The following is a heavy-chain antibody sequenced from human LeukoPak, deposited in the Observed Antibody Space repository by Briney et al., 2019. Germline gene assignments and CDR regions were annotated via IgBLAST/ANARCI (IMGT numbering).Heavy chain of an antibody. Sequence: SVKVSCKASGGTFSSYAISWVRQAPGQGLEWMGGIIPIFGTANYAQKFQGRVTITADESTSTAYMELSSLRSEDTAVYYCASGDGVVVPAAIWDAFDIWGRGKMVTVSS. CDR2: IIPIFGTA. CDR3: ASGDGVVVPAAIWDAFDI. D-gene: IGHD2-2*02. J-gene: IGHJ3*02. V-gene: IGHV1-69*01. CDR1: GGTFSSYA.